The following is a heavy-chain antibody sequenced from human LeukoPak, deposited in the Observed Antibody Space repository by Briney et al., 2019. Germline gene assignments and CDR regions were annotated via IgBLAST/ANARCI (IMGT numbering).Heavy chain of an antibody. Sequence: GGSLRLSCVASGFTFSDYTMNWVRQAPGRGLEWVSSISGGSRSIYYVDSVKGRFTISRDNAKNSLYLQVNSLRAEDTAIYYCARDYFYCGGDCFVDYWGQGTLVTVSS. CDR1: GFTFSDYT. CDR3: ARDYFYCGGDCFVDY. CDR2: ISGGSRSI. V-gene: IGHV3-21*04. D-gene: IGHD2-21*02. J-gene: IGHJ4*02.